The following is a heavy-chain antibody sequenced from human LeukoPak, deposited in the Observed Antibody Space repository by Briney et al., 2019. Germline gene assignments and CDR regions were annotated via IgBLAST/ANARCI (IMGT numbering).Heavy chain of an antibody. CDR2: ISWNSGNI. V-gene: IGHV3-9*01. CDR3: AKDSAYYYDSSGYSRGCCAFDI. CDR1: GFTFDDYA. J-gene: IGHJ3*02. D-gene: IGHD3-22*01. Sequence: GGSLRLSCAASGFTFDDYAMHWVRQAPGKGLEWVSGISWNSGNIGYADSVKGRFTISRDNSKNTLYLQMNSLRAEDTAVYYCAKDSAYYYDSSGYSRGCCAFDIWGQGTMVTVSS.